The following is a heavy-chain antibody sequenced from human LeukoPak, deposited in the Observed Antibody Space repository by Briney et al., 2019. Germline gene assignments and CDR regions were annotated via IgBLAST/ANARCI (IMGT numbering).Heavy chain of an antibody. CDR3: AREAYGSGSYLDY. CDR2: ISYDGSNK. D-gene: IGHD3-10*01. Sequence: PGGSLRLSCAASGFTFSAYVMHWVRQAPGKGLEWVAVISYDGSNKYYADSVKGRFTISRDNSKNTLYLQMTSLRAEDTAVYYCAREAYGSGSYLDYWGQRTLVTVSS. J-gene: IGHJ4*02. CDR1: GFTFSAYV. V-gene: IGHV3-30-3*01.